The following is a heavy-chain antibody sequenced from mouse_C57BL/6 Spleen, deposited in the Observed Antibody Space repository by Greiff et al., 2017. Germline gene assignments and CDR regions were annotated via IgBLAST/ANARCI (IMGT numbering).Heavy chain of an antibody. V-gene: IGHV8-12*01. D-gene: IGHD2-10*01. J-gene: IGHJ3*01. CDR1: GFSLSTSGMG. CDR3: ARTYYGKETAWFAY. CDR2: IYWDDDK. Sequence: ESGPGILQSSQTLSLTCSFSGFSLSTSGMGVSWIRQPSGKGLEWLAHIYWDDDKRYNPSLKSRLTISKDTSRNQVFLKITSVDTADTATYYCARTYYGKETAWFAYWGQGTLVTVSA.